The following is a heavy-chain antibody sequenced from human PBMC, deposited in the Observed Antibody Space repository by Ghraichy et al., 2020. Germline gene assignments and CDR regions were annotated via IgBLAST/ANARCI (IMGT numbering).Heavy chain of an antibody. CDR3: ARGCTNGVCTDFDY. CDR1: GYTFTSYD. D-gene: IGHD2-8*01. Sequence: ASVKVSCKASGYTFTSYDINWVRQATGQGLEWMGWMNPNSGNTGYAQKFQGRVTMTRNTSISTAYMELSSLRSEDTAVYYCARGCTNGVCTDFDYWGQGTLVTVSS. V-gene: IGHV1-8*01. J-gene: IGHJ4*02. CDR2: MNPNSGNT.